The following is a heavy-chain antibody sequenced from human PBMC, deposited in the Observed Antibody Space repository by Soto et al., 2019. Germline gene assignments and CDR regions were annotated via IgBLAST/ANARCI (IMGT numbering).Heavy chain of an antibody. CDR3: ARSGSCTSTSCYGGFDI. V-gene: IGHV1-3*01. D-gene: IGHD2-2*01. CDR1: GYTFTNYA. Sequence: QVQLVQSGAEVKKPGASVKVSCKTSGYTFTNYAIHWVRQAPGQRLERMGWINAGDGNTKYSQKFQGRVTITRDTSASTAYMELSSLRSEDAAVYYCARSGSCTSTSCYGGFDIWGQWTMVTVSS. J-gene: IGHJ3*02. CDR2: INAGDGNT.